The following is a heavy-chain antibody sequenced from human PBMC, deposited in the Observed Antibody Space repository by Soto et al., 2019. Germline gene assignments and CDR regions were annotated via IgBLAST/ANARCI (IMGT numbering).Heavy chain of an antibody. CDR1: GFTFSSYA. J-gene: IGHJ3*02. D-gene: IGHD3-22*01. Sequence: GGSLRLSCAASGFTFSSYAMSWVRQAPGKGLEWVSAISGSGGSTYYADSVKGRFTISRDNSKNTLYLQMNSLRAEDTAVYYCAKDYRPPTDSSGYYYVSVAFDILGQGTMVTVSS. CDR2: ISGSGGST. CDR3: AKDYRPPTDSSGYYYVSVAFDI. V-gene: IGHV3-23*01.